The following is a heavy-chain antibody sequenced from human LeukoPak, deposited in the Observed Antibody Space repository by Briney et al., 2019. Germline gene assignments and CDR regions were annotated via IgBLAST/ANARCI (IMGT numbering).Heavy chain of an antibody. V-gene: IGHV4-4*07. CDR1: GGSISSYS. Sequence: SETLSLTCSVSGGSISSYSWSWTRQPAGKGLDWIGHIYSSGSSKYNPSLKSRVIMSVDTSKNQFSLKLTSVTAADTAVYYCAREGGGFDYWGQGTLVTVSS. CDR2: IYSSGSS. J-gene: IGHJ4*02. D-gene: IGHD3-16*01. CDR3: AREGGGFDY.